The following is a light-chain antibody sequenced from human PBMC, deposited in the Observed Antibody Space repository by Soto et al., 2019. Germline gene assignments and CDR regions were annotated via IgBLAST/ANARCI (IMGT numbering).Light chain of an antibody. CDR2: STD. CDR1: SGSVSTSYY. CDR3: VLYMGSGTWV. Sequence: QAVVTQEPSFSVSPGGTVTLTCGLKSGSVSTSYYPSWYQLTPGRPPRTLIYSTDTRSSGVPDRFSGSILGTKAALTITGAQAYDESDYYCVLYMGSGTWVFGGGTKLTVL. J-gene: IGLJ3*02. V-gene: IGLV8-61*01.